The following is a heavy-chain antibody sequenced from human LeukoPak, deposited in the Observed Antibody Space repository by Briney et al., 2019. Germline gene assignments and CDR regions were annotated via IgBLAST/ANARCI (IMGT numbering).Heavy chain of an antibody. D-gene: IGHD5-12*01. CDR1: GYTFTGYY. J-gene: IGHJ4*02. Sequence: ASVKVSCKASGYTFTGYYMHWVRQAPGQGLEWMGRINPNSGGTNYAQKFQGRVTTTRDTSISTAYMELSRLRSDDTAVYYCARDFDAATIFDYWGQGTLVTVSS. CDR2: INPNSGGT. V-gene: IGHV1-2*06. CDR3: ARDFDAATIFDY.